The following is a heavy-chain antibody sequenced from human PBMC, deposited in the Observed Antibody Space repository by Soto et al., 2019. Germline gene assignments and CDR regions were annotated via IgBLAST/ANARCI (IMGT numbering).Heavy chain of an antibody. CDR3: ARTPLL. Sequence: GGSLRLSCAASGFTFSSYAMSWVRQAPEKGLEWVSAISSSGGNTYYADSAKGRFTISRDNSKNTLYLQMTSLRAEDTAVYYCARTPLLWGQGTLVTVSS. J-gene: IGHJ4*02. V-gene: IGHV3-23*01. CDR2: ISSSGGNT. CDR1: GFTFSSYA.